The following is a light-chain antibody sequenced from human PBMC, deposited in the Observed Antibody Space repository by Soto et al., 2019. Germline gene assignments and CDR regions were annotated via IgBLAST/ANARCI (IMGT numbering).Light chain of an antibody. V-gene: IGKV3-20*01. CDR2: AAS. Sequence: EIVLTQSPGTLSLSPGERATLSCRASQSVGSTYLAWYQQKPGQAPRLLIYAASSRATGIPDRFSGSGSGTDFTLTISTLEPEDFAIYYCQQYGSWTFGQGTKVEI. CDR1: QSVGSTY. CDR3: QQYGSWT. J-gene: IGKJ1*01.